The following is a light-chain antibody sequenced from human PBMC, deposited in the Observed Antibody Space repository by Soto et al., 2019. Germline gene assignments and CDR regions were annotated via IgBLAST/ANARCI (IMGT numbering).Light chain of an antibody. CDR1: QGISSW. CDR3: LQYYDYRT. Sequence: DIQMTQSPSSVSASVVDRVTITCRASQGISSWLAWYQQKPGKAPKLLIYAASSLQSGVPSRFSGSGSGTEFTLTISSLQPDDSATYYCLQYYDYRTFGQGTKVDIK. CDR2: AAS. V-gene: IGKV1-12*01. J-gene: IGKJ1*01.